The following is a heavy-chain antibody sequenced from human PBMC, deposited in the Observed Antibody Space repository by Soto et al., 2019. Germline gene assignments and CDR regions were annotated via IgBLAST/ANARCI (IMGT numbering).Heavy chain of an antibody. J-gene: IGHJ4*02. D-gene: IGHD2-15*01. V-gene: IGHV3-23*01. Sequence: EVHLLESGGDLVQPGGSLRLSCAASGFTFSNYAMSWVRQAPGKGLDWVSGISGSAASTFYADSVKGRFTISRDNSKNTLYLQMNILRAEDTAVYYCAQCTGRYCSGGRCYLDDPFDYWGQGTLVTVSS. CDR1: GFTFSNYA. CDR3: AQCTGRYCSGGRCYLDDPFDY. CDR2: ISGSAAST.